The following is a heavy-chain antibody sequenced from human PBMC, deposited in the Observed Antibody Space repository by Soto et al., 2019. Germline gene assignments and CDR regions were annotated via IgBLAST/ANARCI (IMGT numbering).Heavy chain of an antibody. CDR3: ARSIRGPRRFNGMDV. Sequence: SGPTLVNPTETLTLTCTFSGFSLTSPGMCVSWIRQSPGKALEWLALIERDDDDKYYSTSLKTRLTISKDTRKNQVVLAMANMEPADTATYYCARSIRGPRRFNGMDVWGQGTTVTVSS. J-gene: IGHJ6*02. CDR2: IERDDDDK. D-gene: IGHD1-20*01. V-gene: IGHV2-70*13. CDR1: GFSLTSPGMC.